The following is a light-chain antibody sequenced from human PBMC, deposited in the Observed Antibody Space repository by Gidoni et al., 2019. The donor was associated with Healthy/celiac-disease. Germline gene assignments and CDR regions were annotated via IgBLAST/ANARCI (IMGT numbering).Light chain of an antibody. J-gene: IGKJ1*01. CDR2: GAS. CDR3: QQYGSSPWWT. CDR1: QSVSSSY. V-gene: IGKV3-20*01. Sequence: EIVLTQSPGTLSLSPGERATLSCRASQSVSSSYLAWYQQKPGQAPRLLIYGASSRATGIPDRFSGSGSGTDFTLTISRLEPEDFAVYYCQQYGSSPWWTFXQXTKVXIK.